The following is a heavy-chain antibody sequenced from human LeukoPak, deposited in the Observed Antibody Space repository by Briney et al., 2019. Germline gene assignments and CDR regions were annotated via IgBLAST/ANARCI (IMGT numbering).Heavy chain of an antibody. CDR1: GGSFSGYY. Sequence: PSETLSLTCAVYGGSFSGYYWSWIRQPPGKGLEWIGEINHSGGTKYNPSLKSRVTISVDTSKNQFSLKLSSVTAADTAVYYCARVLRYYYDSSGYSANYFDYWGQGTLVTVSS. D-gene: IGHD3-22*01. V-gene: IGHV4-34*01. J-gene: IGHJ4*02. CDR3: ARVLRYYYDSSGYSANYFDY. CDR2: INHSGGT.